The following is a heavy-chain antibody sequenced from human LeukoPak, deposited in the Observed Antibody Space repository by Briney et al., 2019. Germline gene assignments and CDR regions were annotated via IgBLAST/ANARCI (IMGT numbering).Heavy chain of an antibody. CDR1: GFTFSSYW. CDR2: INPGGSSI. Sequence: GRSLRLSCAASGFTFSSYWMHWVRQVPGKGLVWVARINPGGSSITYTDSVKGRFTISRDNAKNTLYLQMDSLRAEDTGVYYCARSNQADDYWGQGTLVTVSS. V-gene: IGHV3-74*01. J-gene: IGHJ4*02. CDR3: ARSNQADDY. D-gene: IGHD1-14*01.